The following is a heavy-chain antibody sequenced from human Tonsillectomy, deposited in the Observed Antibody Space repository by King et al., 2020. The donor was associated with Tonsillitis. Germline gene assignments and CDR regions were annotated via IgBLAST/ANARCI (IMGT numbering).Heavy chain of an antibody. CDR3: ATEYGDFPDY. CDR2: ISSSSSTK. D-gene: IGHD4-17*01. Sequence: VQLVESGGALVQPGGSLRLSCAASGFTFSTYSMNWVRQAPGKGLEWVSYISSSSSTKYYADSGKGRFTISRDNAKNSLYLQMNSLRDEDTAVYYCATEYGDFPDYWGQGTLVTVSA. V-gene: IGHV3-48*02. J-gene: IGHJ4*02. CDR1: GFTFSTYS.